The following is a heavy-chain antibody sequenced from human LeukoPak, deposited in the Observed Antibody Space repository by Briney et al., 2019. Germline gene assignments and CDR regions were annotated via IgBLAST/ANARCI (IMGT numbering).Heavy chain of an antibody. V-gene: IGHV4-4*07. D-gene: IGHD3-10*02. CDR1: GGSISTYY. J-gene: IGHJ6*02. CDR2: IYTSGST. CDR3: ARDMFQTTSGAYYYYGMDV. Sequence: SETLSLTCTVSGGSISTYYWSWIRQPAGKGLEWIGRIYTSGSTNYNPSLKSRVTMSVDTSKNQFSLKLSSVTAADTAVYYCARDMFQTTSGAYYYYGMDVWGQGTTVTVSS.